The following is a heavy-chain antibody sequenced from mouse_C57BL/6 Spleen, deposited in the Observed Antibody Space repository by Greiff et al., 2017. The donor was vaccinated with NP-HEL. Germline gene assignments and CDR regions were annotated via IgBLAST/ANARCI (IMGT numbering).Heavy chain of an antibody. D-gene: IGHD3-2*02. J-gene: IGHJ3*01. Sequence: VQRVESGAELVKPGASVKLSCKASGYTFTEYTIHWVKQRSGQGLEWIGWVYPGGGSIKYNEKFKDKATLTADKSSSTVYMELSRLTSEDSAVYFCARHEDQRQRRGAWFAYWGQGPLVTVSA. CDR1: GYTFTEYT. CDR2: VYPGGGSI. CDR3: ARHEDQRQRRGAWFAY. V-gene: IGHV1-62-2*01.